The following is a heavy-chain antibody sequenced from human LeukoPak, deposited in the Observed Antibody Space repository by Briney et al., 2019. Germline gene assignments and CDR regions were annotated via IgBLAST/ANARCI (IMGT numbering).Heavy chain of an antibody. D-gene: IGHD3-10*02. CDR1: GFTFSSYA. J-gene: IGHJ6*04. CDR3: AELGITMIGGV. CDR2: ISYDGSNK. Sequence: GGSLRLSCAASGFTFSSYAMHWVRQAPGKGLEWVSVISYDGSNKYYADSVKGRFTISRDNAKNSLYLQMNSLRAEDTAVYYCAELGITMIGGVWGKGTTVTISS. V-gene: IGHV3-30*04.